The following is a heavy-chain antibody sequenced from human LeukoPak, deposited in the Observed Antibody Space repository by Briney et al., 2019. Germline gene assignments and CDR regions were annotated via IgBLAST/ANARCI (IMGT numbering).Heavy chain of an antibody. V-gene: IGHV1-24*01. J-gene: IGHJ4*02. Sequence: ASVKVSCKVSGYTLTELSMHWVRQAPGKGLEWMGGFDPEDGETIYAQKFQGRVAMTEDTSTDTAYMELSSLRSEDTAVYYCATGRGRYCSGGSCYFGSVFDYWGQGTLVTVSS. D-gene: IGHD2-15*01. CDR1: GYTLTELS. CDR2: FDPEDGET. CDR3: ATGRGRYCSGGSCYFGSVFDY.